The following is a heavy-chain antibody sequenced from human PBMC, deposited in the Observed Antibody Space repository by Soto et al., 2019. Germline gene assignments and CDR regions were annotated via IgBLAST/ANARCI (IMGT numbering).Heavy chain of an antibody. CDR2: IYNSGIT. D-gene: IGHD3-3*01. J-gene: IGHJ5*02. Sequence: SETLSLTCTVSGGSISSCDYSWCWVRQSPGKGLEWIGHIYNSGITYYNPSLKSRVVISIDTSRNQFSLRLNSLTAADRAVYFCARGVTVFGLVSRFWFDPWGQGTVVTVSS. CDR1: GGSISSCDYS. V-gene: IGHV4-30-4*01. CDR3: ARGVTVFGLVSRFWFDP.